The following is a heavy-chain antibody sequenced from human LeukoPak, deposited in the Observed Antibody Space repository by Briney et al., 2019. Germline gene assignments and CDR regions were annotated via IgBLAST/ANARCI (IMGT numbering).Heavy chain of an antibody. Sequence: PGGSLRLSCAGSGFAVSSNYVSWVRQAPGKGLEWVSVIYSGGNTYYADSVKGRFTISRDNSKNTLYLQMNSLRAEDTAVYYCAARGYDSSGYYGVDYWGQGTLVTVSS. CDR3: AARGYDSSGYYGVDY. V-gene: IGHV3-53*05. J-gene: IGHJ4*02. CDR2: IYSGGNT. CDR1: GFAVSSNY. D-gene: IGHD3-22*01.